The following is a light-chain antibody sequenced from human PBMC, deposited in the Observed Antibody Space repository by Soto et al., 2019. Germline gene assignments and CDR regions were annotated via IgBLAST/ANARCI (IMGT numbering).Light chain of an antibody. CDR1: RSLFYSPHNKSY. CDR3: QQYYRAPRT. V-gene: IGKV4-1*01. CDR2: WAS. J-gene: IGKJ2*01. Sequence: IVMTQSPDSLAVSLGERATINCTSGRSLFYSPHNKSYLAWYQQKVGQPPQMLIYWASTRESGVPARFRGSGSGTDFTLTISSLQADDVAVYYCQQYYRAPRTFGQGTKVE.